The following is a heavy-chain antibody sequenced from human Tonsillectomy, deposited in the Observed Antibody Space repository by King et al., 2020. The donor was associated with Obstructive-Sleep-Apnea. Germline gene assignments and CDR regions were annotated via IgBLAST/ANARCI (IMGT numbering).Heavy chain of an antibody. D-gene: IGHD1-26*01. CDR1: GFTFSDAW. CDR3: TREVGATGSYYYGMDV. V-gene: IGHV3-15*01. Sequence: VQLVESGGGLVKPGGSLRLSCAASGFTFSDAWMTWVRQAPGKGLEWVGRIKRKIDGGTIDYAAPVKGRFTISREDSKNTLYLQVNSLKTEDTAVYYCTREVGATGSYYYGMDVWGQGTTVIVSS. CDR2: IKRKIDGGTI. J-gene: IGHJ6*02.